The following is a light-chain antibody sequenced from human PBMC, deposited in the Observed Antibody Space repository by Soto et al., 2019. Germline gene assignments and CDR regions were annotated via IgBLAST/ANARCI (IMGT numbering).Light chain of an antibody. CDR2: DAF. Sequence: IVLTQSPATLSLSPGERATLSCRASQNLSSALAWYQQKRGQSPRLLIYDAFNRATGITARFSGSGSGTDFTLAISSLEPEDFAVYYCQQRSNWPLTFGGGTKVEI. CDR3: QQRSNWPLT. CDR1: QNLSSA. V-gene: IGKV3-11*01. J-gene: IGKJ4*01.